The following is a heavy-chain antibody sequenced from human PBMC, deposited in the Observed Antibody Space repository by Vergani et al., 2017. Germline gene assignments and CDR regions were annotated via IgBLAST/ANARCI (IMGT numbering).Heavy chain of an antibody. J-gene: IGHJ4*02. V-gene: IGHV4-59*01. D-gene: IGHD3-22*01. Sequence: QVQLQESGPGLVKPSETLSLTCTVSGGSISSYYWSWIRQPPGKGLEWIGYIYYSGSTNYNPSLKSRVTISVDTSKNQFSLKLSSVTAADTAVYYCARDGYYYDSSGYYRAFDYWGQGTLVTVSS. CDR2: IYYSGST. CDR1: GGSISSYY. CDR3: ARDGYYYDSSGYYRAFDY.